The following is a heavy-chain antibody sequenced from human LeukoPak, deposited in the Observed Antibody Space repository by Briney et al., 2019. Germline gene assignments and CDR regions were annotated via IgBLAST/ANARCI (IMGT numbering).Heavy chain of an antibody. D-gene: IGHD3-22*01. CDR2: ISGSGGST. J-gene: IGHJ4*02. CDR1: GFTFSSYA. V-gene: IGHV3-23*01. CDR3: ARAVIVVATIDY. Sequence: PGGSLGLSCAASGFTFSSYAMGWVRQAPGKGLEWVSAISGSGGSTYYADSVKGRFTISRDNSKNTLYLQMNSLRAEDTAVYYCARAVIVVATIDYWGQGTLVTVSS.